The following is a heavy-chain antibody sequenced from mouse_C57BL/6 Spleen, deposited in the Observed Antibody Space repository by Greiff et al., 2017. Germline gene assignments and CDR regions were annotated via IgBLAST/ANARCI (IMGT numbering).Heavy chain of an antibody. CDR2: FHPYNDDT. J-gene: IGHJ4*01. CDR3: ALGYDYGGDAMDY. CDR1: GYTFTTYP. Sequence: VKLQQSGAELVKPGASVKMSCKASGYTFTTYPIEWMKQNHGKSLEWIGNFHPYNDDTKYNEKFKGKATLTVEKSSSTVYLELSRLTSDDSAVYYCALGYDYGGDAMDYWGQGTSVTVSS. D-gene: IGHD2-4*01. V-gene: IGHV1-47*01.